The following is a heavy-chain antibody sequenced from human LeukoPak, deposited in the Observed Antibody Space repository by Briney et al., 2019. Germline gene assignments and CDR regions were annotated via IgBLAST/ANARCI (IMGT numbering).Heavy chain of an antibody. CDR1: GYSISGGYY. J-gene: IGHJ4*02. CDR3: ARAYDFWSGYYLDY. V-gene: IGHV4-38-2*01. Sequence: SETLSLTCAVSGYSISGGYYWGLIRQPPGKGLEWIGSIYHSGSTYYNPSLKSRVTISVDTSKNQFSLKLSSVTAADTAVYYCARAYDFWSGYYLDYWGQGTLVTVSS. D-gene: IGHD3-3*01. CDR2: IYHSGST.